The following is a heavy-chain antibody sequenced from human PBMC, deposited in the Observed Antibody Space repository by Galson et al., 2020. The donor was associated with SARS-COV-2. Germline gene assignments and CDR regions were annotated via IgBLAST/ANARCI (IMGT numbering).Heavy chain of an antibody. V-gene: IGHV4-31*03. CDR2: TYYSGTT. J-gene: IGHJ3*02. CDR1: GDSVTSGGYY. CDR3: ARVAAAVKGAFDI. Sequence: ASETLSLTCSVSGDSVTSGGYYCSRVRQHPGKGLEWIWYTYYSGTTYYNTSLQSRLTISVDTSKNQFSLKMTSLTAADTAVYYCARVAAAVKGAFDIWGQGTMVTVSS. D-gene: IGHD6-13*01.